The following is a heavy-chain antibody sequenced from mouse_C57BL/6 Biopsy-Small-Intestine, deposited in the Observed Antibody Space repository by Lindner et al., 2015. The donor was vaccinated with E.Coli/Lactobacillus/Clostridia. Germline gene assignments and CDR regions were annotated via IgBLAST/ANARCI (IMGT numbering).Heavy chain of an antibody. CDR1: GFSFNTYA. CDR3: VRQITTYWYFDV. V-gene: IGHV10-1*01. CDR2: IRSKSNNYAT. J-gene: IGHJ1*03. Sequence: QLQESGGGLVQPKGSLKLSCAASGFSFNTYAMNWVRQAPGKGLEWVARIRSKSNNYATYYADSVKDRFTISRDDSESMLYLQMNNLKTEDTAMYYCVRQITTYWYFDVWGTGTTVTVSS. D-gene: IGHD1-1*01.